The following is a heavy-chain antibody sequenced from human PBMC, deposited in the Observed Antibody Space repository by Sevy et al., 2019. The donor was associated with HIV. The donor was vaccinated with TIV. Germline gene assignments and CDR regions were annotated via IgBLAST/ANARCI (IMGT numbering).Heavy chain of an antibody. CDR3: ARGSSLLWFGEFYYFDY. V-gene: IGHV4-34*01. CDR2: INHSGST. D-gene: IGHD3-10*01. J-gene: IGHJ4*02. CDR1: GGSFSGYY. Sequence: SETLSLTCAVYGGSFSGYYWSWIRQPPGKGLEWIGEINHSGSTNYNPYLKSRVTISVDTSKNQFSLKLSCVTAADTAVYYCARGSSLLWFGEFYYFDYWGQGTLVTVSS.